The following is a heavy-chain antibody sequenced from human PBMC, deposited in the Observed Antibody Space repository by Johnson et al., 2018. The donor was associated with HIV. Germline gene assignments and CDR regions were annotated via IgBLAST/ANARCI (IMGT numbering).Heavy chain of an antibody. CDR1: GFTFSSYA. D-gene: IGHD4-23*01. V-gene: IGHV3-30-3*01. CDR3: AKGDYGGNPEYDAFDI. CDR2: ISLDGNDE. J-gene: IGHJ3*02. Sequence: VQLVESGGGVVQPGRSLRLSCAASGFTFSSYAIHWVRQAPGKGLEWVAVISLDGNDEYYADSVRGRLTISKDNSKNILYLQMNSLRVDDTAVYYCAKGDYGGNPEYDAFDIWGQGTMVTVSS.